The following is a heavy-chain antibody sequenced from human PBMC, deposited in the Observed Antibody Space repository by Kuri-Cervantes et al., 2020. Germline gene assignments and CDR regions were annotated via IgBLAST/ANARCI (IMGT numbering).Heavy chain of an antibody. CDR2: ISSDGINK. CDR1: GFTFSSFP. V-gene: IGHV3-30-3*01. J-gene: IGHJ4*02. D-gene: IGHD5-18*01. CDR3: ARGKGGYSYGYGY. Sequence: GSLRLSCAASGFTFSSFPMFWVRQAPGKGLEWVAVISSDGINKYYADSVKGRFTISRDNAKNTLSLQMNSLRAEDTALYYCARGKGGYSYGYGYWGQGTLVTVSS.